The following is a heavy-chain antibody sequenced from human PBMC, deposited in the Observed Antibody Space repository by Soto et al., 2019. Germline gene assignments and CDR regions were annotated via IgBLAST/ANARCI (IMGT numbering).Heavy chain of an antibody. CDR1: NGSFSKYY. CDR3: ARVYYYASGSSFPY. CDR2: INQSGAT. D-gene: IGHD3-10*01. Sequence: QLQQWGAGLLKPSETLSLTCAVYNGSFSKYYWNWIRQSPGKGLEWIGEINQSGATTYNPSLKRRVTISVDTSKNQFSLKLKSLTAADTAVYYCARVYYYASGSSFPYWGQGTLVTVSS. J-gene: IGHJ4*02. V-gene: IGHV4-34*01.